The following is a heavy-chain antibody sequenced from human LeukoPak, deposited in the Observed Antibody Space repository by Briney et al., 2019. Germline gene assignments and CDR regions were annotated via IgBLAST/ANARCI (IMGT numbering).Heavy chain of an antibody. J-gene: IGHJ4*02. CDR2: IYYSGST. CDR3: AIFTRTRDY. Sequence: DPSETLSLTCTVSGGSISSYYWSWIRQPPGKGLEWIGYIYYSGSTNYNPSLKSRVTISVDTSKNQFSLKLSSVTAADTAVYYCAIFTRTRDYWGQGTLVTVSS. CDR1: GGSISSYY. V-gene: IGHV4-59*12. D-gene: IGHD2-2*01.